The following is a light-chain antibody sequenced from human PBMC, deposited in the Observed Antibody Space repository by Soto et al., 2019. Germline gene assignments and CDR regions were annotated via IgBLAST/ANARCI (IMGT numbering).Light chain of an antibody. Sequence: DIQMTQSPSTLSGSVGDRVTITCRASQTISSWLAWYQQKPGKAPKLLIYDASSLESGVPSRFSGRGSGTEITLTISSLQPDDFATYYCQQYNSYSQTFGQGTKVDIK. CDR1: QTISSW. CDR2: DAS. V-gene: IGKV1-5*01. J-gene: IGKJ1*01. CDR3: QQYNSYSQT.